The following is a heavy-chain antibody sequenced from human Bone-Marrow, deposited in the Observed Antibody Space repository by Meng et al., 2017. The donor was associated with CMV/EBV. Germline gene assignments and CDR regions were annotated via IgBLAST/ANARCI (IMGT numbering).Heavy chain of an antibody. D-gene: IGHD2-2*01. J-gene: IGHJ2*01. Sequence: GGSLRLSCAASGFTFSSYSMNWVRQAPGKGLEWVSSISSSSSYIYYADSVKGRFTITRDNAKNSLYLQMTSLRAEDTAVYYCARDRGAYCSSISCYSEGHIDLWGRGTLV. CDR2: ISSSSSYI. CDR1: GFTFSSYS. V-gene: IGHV3-21*01. CDR3: ARDRGAYCSSISCYSEGHIDL.